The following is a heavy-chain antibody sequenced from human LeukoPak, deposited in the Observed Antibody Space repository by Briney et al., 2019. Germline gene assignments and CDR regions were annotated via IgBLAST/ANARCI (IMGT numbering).Heavy chain of an antibody. CDR3: ARHRRYTTGSEEYDY. V-gene: IGHV4-39*01. CDR2: IYYSGTT. Sequence: SETLSLTCSVSGGSISSSSYYWGWIRQPPGKGLEWIGSIYYSGTTYYNPSLKSRVTISVDTSRSQFSLKVGSVTAADTAVYYCARHRRYTTGSEEYDYWGQGNMVTVSS. J-gene: IGHJ4*02. D-gene: IGHD2-8*02. CDR1: GGSISSSSYY.